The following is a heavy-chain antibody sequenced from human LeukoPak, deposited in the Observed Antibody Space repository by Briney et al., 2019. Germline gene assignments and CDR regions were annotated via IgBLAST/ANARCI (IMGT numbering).Heavy chain of an antibody. Sequence: SETLSLTCAVYGGSFSGYYWSWIRQPPGKGLEWIGEINHSGSTNYNPSRKSRVTISVDTSKNQFSLKLSSVTAADPAVYYCARRRFIYGSGSYYNPYYMDVWGKGTTVTISS. CDR3: ARRRFIYGSGSYYNPYYMDV. J-gene: IGHJ6*03. V-gene: IGHV4-34*01. CDR2: INHSGST. D-gene: IGHD3-10*01. CDR1: GGSFSGYY.